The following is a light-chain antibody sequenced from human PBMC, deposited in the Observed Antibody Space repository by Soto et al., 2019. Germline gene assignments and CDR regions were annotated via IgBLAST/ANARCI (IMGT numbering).Light chain of an antibody. CDR2: RNN. Sequence: VLAQPPSASGTPGQRVTISCSGSSSNIGKKYVYWYQQFPGTAPKLLMYRNNQRPSGVPDRFSGSKPGNSASLDISGPRSEDEADYYCAAWDAGVGGPAFGGGTKVTVL. CDR3: AAWDAGVGGPA. J-gene: IGLJ2*01. CDR1: SSNIGKKY. V-gene: IGLV1-47*01.